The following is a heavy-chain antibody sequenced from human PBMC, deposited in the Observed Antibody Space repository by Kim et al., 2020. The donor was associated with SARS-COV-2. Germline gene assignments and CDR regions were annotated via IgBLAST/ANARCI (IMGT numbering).Heavy chain of an antibody. J-gene: IGHJ6*02. D-gene: IGHD1-26*01. CDR1: GGTFSSYA. Sequence: SVKVSCKASGGTFSSYAISWVRQAPGQGLEWMGGIIPIFGTANYAQKFQGRVTITADESTSTAYMELSSLRSEDTAVYYCARRMVGVWELPTLNYYYYGMDVWGQGTTVTVSS. V-gene: IGHV1-69*13. CDR3: ARRMVGVWELPTLNYYYYGMDV. CDR2: IIPIFGTA.